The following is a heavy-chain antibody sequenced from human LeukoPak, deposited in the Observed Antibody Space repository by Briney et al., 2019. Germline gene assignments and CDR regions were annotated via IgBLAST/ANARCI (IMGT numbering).Heavy chain of an antibody. J-gene: IGHJ4*02. CDR1: GYTFTSYG. V-gene: IGHV1-18*01. Sequence: ASVKVSCKASGYTFTSYGISWVQQAPGQGLEWMGWISAYNGNTNYAQKLQGRVTMTRDTSTSTVYMELSSLRSEDTAVYYCARVISAYNHGLDYWGQGTLVTVSS. CDR2: ISAYNGNT. D-gene: IGHD5-12*01. CDR3: ARVISAYNHGLDY.